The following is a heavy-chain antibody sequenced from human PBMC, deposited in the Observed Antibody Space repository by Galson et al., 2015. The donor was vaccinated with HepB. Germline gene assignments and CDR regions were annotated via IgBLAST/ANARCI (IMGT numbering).Heavy chain of an antibody. V-gene: IGHV3-9*01. Sequence: SLRLSCAASGFTFSSYGMIWVRQAPGKGLEWLSSISWNSGSIAYADSVKGRFTIPRDSAKNSLYLQMNTLRTEDTALYYCARTRDGYWSALDYWGQGTLVTVSS. CDR3: ARTRDGYWSALDY. J-gene: IGHJ4*02. D-gene: IGHD5-24*01. CDR1: GFTFSSYG. CDR2: ISWNSGSI.